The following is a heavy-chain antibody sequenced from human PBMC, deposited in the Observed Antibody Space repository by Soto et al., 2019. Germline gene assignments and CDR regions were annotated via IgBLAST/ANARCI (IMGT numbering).Heavy chain of an antibody. CDR1: GFTFSSYW. V-gene: IGHV3-74*01. CDR3: ARECYYYGSGSYYNIKDY. CDR2: INSDGSST. D-gene: IGHD3-10*01. Sequence: GGSLRLSCAASGFTFSSYWMHWVRQAPGKGLVWVSRINSDGSSTSYADSVKGRFTISRDNAKNTLYLQMNSLRAEDTAVYYCARECYYYGSGSYYNIKDYWGQGTLVTVSS. J-gene: IGHJ4*02.